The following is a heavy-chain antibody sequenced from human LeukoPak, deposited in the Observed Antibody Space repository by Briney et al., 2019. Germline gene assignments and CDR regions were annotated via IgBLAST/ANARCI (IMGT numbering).Heavy chain of an antibody. CDR3: ARPGGSGYLDY. CDR2: INHSGST. D-gene: IGHD3-3*01. CDR1: GGSFSGYY. J-gene: IGHJ4*02. V-gene: IGHV4-34*01. Sequence: SETLSLTCAVYGGSFSGYYWRWLAQPPGNGLEWIGEINHSGSTNYNPSLMSRVAISVETSKNQFSLKLSSVTAADTAVYYCARPGGSGYLDYWGQGTLVTVSS.